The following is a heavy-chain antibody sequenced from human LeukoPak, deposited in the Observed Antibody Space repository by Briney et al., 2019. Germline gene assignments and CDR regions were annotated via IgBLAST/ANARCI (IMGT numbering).Heavy chain of an antibody. V-gene: IGHV1-69*13. CDR1: GGTFSSYA. Sequence: ASVKVSCKASGGTFSSYAISWVRQAPGQGLEWMGGIIPIFGTANYAQKFQGRVTITADESTSTAYMELSSLRSEDTAVYYCARDLYSYGTNFDYWGQGTLVTVSS. D-gene: IGHD5-18*01. J-gene: IGHJ4*02. CDR3: ARDLYSYGTNFDY. CDR2: IIPIFGTA.